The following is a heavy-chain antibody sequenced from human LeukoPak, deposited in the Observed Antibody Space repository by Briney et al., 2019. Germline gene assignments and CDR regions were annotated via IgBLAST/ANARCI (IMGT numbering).Heavy chain of an antibody. CDR1: GYTFTSYG. J-gene: IGHJ3*02. CDR2: ISAHNGNT. V-gene: IGHV1-18*01. D-gene: IGHD1-26*01. CDR3: ARNRAYSGSYFDALDI. Sequence: ASVKVSCKASGYTFTSYGISWVRQAPGQGLEWMGWISAHNGNTNYARKFQGRVTMTTDTATTTAYMELGSLGSDDTAIYFCARNRAYSGSYFDALDIWGQGTTVTVSS.